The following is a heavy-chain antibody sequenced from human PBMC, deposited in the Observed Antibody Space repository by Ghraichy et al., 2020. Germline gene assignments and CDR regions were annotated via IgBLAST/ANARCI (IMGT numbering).Heavy chain of an antibody. Sequence: ASVKVSCKASGYTFTSYGISWVRQAPGQGLEWMGWISAYNGNTNYAQKLQGRVTMTTDTSTSTAYMELRSLRSDDTAVYYCARDDIVVVVAATASLDYWGQGTLVTVSS. D-gene: IGHD2-15*01. CDR3: ARDDIVVVVAATASLDY. V-gene: IGHV1-18*01. J-gene: IGHJ4*02. CDR2: ISAYNGNT. CDR1: GYTFTSYG.